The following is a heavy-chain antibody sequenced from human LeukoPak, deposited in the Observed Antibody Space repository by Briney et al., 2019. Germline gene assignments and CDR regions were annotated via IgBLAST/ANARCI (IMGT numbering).Heavy chain of an antibody. CDR1: GFTFRNYP. D-gene: IGHD4-17*01. CDR2: ISYDGTTK. J-gene: IGHJ4*02. CDR3: AKDSVSSRLRYFDY. Sequence: GGSLRLSCAASGFTFRNYPVHWVRQAPGKGLEWVTVISYDGTTKYYADSVKGRFTISRDNSKNAVHLQMNSLRAEDTAVYYCAKDSVSSRLRYFDYWGQGTLVTVSS. V-gene: IGHV3-30*04.